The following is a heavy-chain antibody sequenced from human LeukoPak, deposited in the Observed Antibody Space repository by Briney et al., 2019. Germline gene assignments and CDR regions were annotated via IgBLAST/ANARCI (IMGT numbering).Heavy chain of an antibody. Sequence: GGSLRLSCVASGFTFGAYDIHWVRQAPGKGLDWVASIKYVGTYQYYADSAKGRFTISRDNSKNTLYLQMSSLRVEDTAIYYCTKERNAFDVWGQGTMVTVSS. CDR1: GFTFGAYD. CDR3: TKERNAFDV. V-gene: IGHV3-30*02. CDR2: IKYVGTYQ. J-gene: IGHJ3*01.